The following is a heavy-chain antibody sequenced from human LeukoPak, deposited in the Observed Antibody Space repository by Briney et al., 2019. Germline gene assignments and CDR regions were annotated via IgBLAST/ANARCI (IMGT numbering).Heavy chain of an antibody. CDR2: ISGDGGST. CDR3: ARESDSSGWYDS. J-gene: IGHJ5*01. D-gene: IGHD3-22*01. CDR1: GFSFDDYA. V-gene: IGHV3-43*02. Sequence: GRSLRLSCAAPGFSFDDYAIHWVRRAPGKGLEWVSLISGDGGSTFYADSVKGRFTISRDNSKNSLYLQMSSLRSEDTALYYCARESDSSGWYDSWGQGTLVTVSS.